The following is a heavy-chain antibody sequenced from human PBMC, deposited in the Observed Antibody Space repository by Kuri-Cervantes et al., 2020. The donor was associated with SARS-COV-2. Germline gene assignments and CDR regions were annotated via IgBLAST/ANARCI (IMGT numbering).Heavy chain of an antibody. CDR3: ARALLGYCSSTSCYFHYFDY. J-gene: IGHJ4*02. CDR1: GFTFSDYY. CDR2: ISSSSTI. V-gene: IGHV3-69-1*01. Sequence: GESLKISCAASGFTFSDYYMNWVRQAPGKGLERVSSISSSSTIYYADSVKGRFTISRDNAKNSLYLQMNSLRAEDTAVYYCARALLGYCSSTSCYFHYFDYWGQGTLVTVSS. D-gene: IGHD2-2*01.